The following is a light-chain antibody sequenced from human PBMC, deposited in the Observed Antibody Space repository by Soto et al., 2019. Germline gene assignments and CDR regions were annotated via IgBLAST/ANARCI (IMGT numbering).Light chain of an antibody. CDR1: SSDIGGYNY. V-gene: IGLV2-14*01. J-gene: IGLJ1*01. Sequence: HSALTQPASVSGSPGQSITISCTGTSSDIGGYNYVSWYQQNPGKAPKLMIFEVSNRPSGVSNRFSGSKSGNTASLTISGLQAEDEADYYCSSYRGGSALGVFGTGTKLTVL. CDR3: SSYRGGSALGV. CDR2: EVS.